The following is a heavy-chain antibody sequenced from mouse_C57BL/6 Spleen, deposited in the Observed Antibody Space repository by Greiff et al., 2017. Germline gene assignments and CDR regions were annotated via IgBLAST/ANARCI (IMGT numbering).Heavy chain of an antibody. Sequence: QVQLQQSGAELVKPGASVKMSCKASGYTFTTYPIEWMKQNPGQSLEWIGNFHPYNDDTKYNEKFKGKATLTVEKSSSTVYLKLSRVTSDVSAVDSGARGRDYYGSSFDYWGQGTTLTVSS. CDR1: GYTFTTYP. J-gene: IGHJ2*01. CDR2: FHPYNDDT. CDR3: ARGRDYYGSSFDY. V-gene: IGHV1-47*01. D-gene: IGHD1-1*01.